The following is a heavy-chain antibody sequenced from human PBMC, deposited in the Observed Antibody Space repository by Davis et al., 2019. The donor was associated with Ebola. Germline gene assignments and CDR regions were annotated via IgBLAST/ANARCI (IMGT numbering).Heavy chain of an antibody. J-gene: IGHJ4*02. Sequence: GESLKISCTDSVITFSSYAMTWVRQAPGKGLEWVSAISGSGGSTYYADSVKGRFTISRDNSKNTLYLQMNSLRAEDTAVYYCARALARLRFLEWLLVGLDYWGQGTLVTVSS. CDR1: VITFSSYA. D-gene: IGHD3-3*01. V-gene: IGHV3-23*01. CDR3: ARALARLRFLEWLLVGLDY. CDR2: ISGSGGST.